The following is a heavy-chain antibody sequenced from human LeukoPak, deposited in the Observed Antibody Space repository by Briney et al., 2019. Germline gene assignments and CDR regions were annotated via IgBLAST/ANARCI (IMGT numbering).Heavy chain of an antibody. CDR1: GYTFTAYY. V-gene: IGHV1-2*04. J-gene: IGHJ6*04. CDR3: ARASVWGGYDGMDV. Sequence: ASVKVSCKASGYTFTAYYMHWVRQAPGQGLEWMGWINPNSGGTNYAQKFQSWVPMTRDTSISIAYMELSRLRSDDTAVYYCARASVWGGYDGMDVWGKGTTVTVSS. CDR2: INPNSGGT. D-gene: IGHD3-16*01.